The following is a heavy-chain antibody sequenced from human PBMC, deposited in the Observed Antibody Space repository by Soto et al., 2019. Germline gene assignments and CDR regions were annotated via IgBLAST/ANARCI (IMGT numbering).Heavy chain of an antibody. CDR1: GFIFSVYG. CDR2: ISYDAKNQ. CDR3: AKSSQQLANYYYYEMDV. Sequence: GGSLRLSCDASGFIFSVYGMHWVRQSPGKGLEWVALISYDAKNQYYTDSVKGRFTISRDNSKNTLSLQMNSLRVEDTGVYYCAKSSQQLANYYYYEMDVGGKGTRFTFS. D-gene: IGHD6-13*01. J-gene: IGHJ6*03. V-gene: IGHV3-30*18.